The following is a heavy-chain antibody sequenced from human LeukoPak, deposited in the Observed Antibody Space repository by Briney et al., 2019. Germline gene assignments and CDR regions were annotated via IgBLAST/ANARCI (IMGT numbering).Heavy chain of an antibody. CDR1: EFSFSIYW. CDR3: ARDGGDRSDAFDI. D-gene: IGHD3-16*01. J-gene: IGHJ3*02. Sequence: GGSLRLSCAASEFSFSIYWMSWVRQAPGKGLEWVANIKPDGDEKYYVDSVKGRFTISRDNAKNSLYLEMNTLRAEDTAVYYCARDGGDRSDAFDIWGQGTMVTVSS. V-gene: IGHV3-7*01. CDR2: IKPDGDEK.